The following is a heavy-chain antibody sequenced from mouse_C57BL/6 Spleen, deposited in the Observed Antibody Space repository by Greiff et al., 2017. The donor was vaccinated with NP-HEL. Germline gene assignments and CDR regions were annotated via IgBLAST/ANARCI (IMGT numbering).Heavy chain of an antibody. J-gene: IGHJ4*01. CDR3: VRPYLDYYGSRGYAMDY. Sequence: EVMLVESGGGLVQPKGSLKLSCAASGFSFNTYAMNWVRQAPGKGLEWVARIRSKSNNYATYYADSVKDRFTISRDDSESMLYLQMNNLKTEDTAMYYCVRPYLDYYGSRGYAMDYWGQGTSVTVSS. CDR1: GFSFNTYA. CDR2: IRSKSNNYAT. D-gene: IGHD1-1*01. V-gene: IGHV10-1*01.